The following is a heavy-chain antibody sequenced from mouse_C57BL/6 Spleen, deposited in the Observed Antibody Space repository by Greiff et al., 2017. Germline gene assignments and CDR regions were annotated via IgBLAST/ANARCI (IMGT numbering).Heavy chain of an antibody. CDR2: ISDGGSYT. CDR3: ARADYGNYETMDY. D-gene: IGHD2-1*01. Sequence: EVQRVESGGGLVKPGGSLKLSCAASGFTFSSYAMSWVRQTPEKRLEWVATISDGGSYTYFPDNVKGRFTISRDNAKNNLYLQMSHLKSEDTAMYYCARADYGNYETMDYWGQGTSVTVSS. J-gene: IGHJ4*01. CDR1: GFTFSSYA. V-gene: IGHV5-4*01.